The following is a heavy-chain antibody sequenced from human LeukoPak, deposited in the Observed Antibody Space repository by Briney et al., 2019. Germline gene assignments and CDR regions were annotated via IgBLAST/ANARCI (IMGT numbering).Heavy chain of an antibody. Sequence: SETLSLTCTVSGGSISSGGYYWSWIRQPPGKGLDWIGYIYYSGSTNYNPSLKSRVTISVDTSKNQFSLKLRSVTAADTALYYCARSIPTSSWTDFDYWGQGTLVTVSS. CDR1: GGSISSGGYY. J-gene: IGHJ4*02. D-gene: IGHD6-13*01. V-gene: IGHV4-61*08. CDR2: IYYSGST. CDR3: ARSIPTSSWTDFDY.